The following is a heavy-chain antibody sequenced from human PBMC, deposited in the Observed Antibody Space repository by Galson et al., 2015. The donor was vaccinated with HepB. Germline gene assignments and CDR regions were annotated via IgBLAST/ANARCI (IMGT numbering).Heavy chain of an antibody. J-gene: IGHJ3*02. Sequence: LTCTVSGGSVNSADYYWSWIRQAPGKGLEWIGYVYFSGNSHYNPSLKSRVVISVDTFKNQFSLKLNSATAADTAVYYCARFSIVLGPPDSVADAFDIWGLGTVVTVSS. CDR2: VYFSGNS. CDR3: ARFSIVLGPPDSVADAFDI. D-gene: IGHD2-8*02. V-gene: IGHV4-30-4*01. CDR1: GGSVNSADYY.